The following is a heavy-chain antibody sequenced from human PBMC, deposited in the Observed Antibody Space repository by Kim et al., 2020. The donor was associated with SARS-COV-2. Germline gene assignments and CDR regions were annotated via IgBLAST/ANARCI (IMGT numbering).Heavy chain of an antibody. CDR1: GGSISSSSYY. D-gene: IGHD2-2*01. CDR2: IYYSGST. CDR3: AGLEGGCSSTSCYVFFDY. V-gene: IGHV4-39*01. Sequence: SETLSLTCTVSGGSISSSSYYWGWIRQPPGKGLEWIGSIYYSGSTYYNPSLKSRVTISVDTSKNQFSLKLSSVTAADTAVYYCAGLEGGCSSTSCYVFFDYWGQGTLVTVSS. J-gene: IGHJ4*02.